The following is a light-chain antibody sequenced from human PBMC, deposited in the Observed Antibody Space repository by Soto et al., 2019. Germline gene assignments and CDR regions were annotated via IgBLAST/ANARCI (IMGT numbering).Light chain of an antibody. J-gene: IGLJ1*01. CDR2: DVT. V-gene: IGLV2-14*03. CDR3: ASYRQTNTFV. CDR1: RSDIGFYNY. Sequence: QSFLTQPASLSGSPGQSITISCAGTRSDIGFYNYVSWYQQYPGTAPRLIIYDVTYRPTGVSDRFSGSKSGITAALTISGLQPDDEADYYCASYRQTNTFVFGTGTKVTVL.